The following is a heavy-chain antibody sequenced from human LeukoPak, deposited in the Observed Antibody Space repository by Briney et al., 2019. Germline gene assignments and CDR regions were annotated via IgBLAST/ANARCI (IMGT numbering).Heavy chain of an antibody. J-gene: IGHJ6*03. Sequence: GGSLKIPCKGSGYRFTSYWIGWVRQMPGKGLDWMGIIYPGDSDTRYSPSCQGHVTISADKSISTAYLQLSRLKASDTAMYYCASQGLAARRYYCYYMDVWGKGTMVTVSS. CDR3: ASQGLAARRYYCYYMDV. D-gene: IGHD6-6*01. CDR1: GYRFTSYW. CDR2: IYPGDSDT. V-gene: IGHV5-51*01.